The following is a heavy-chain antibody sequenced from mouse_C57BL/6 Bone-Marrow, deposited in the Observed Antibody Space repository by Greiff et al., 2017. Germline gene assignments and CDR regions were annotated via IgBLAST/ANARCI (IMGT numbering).Heavy chain of an antibody. CDR2: IWSGGSS. Sequence: QVQLQQSGPGLVQPSQSLSITCTASGFSLPSYGVHWVRQSPGKGLEWLGVIWSGGSSDYNAAFISRLSISKVNSTSQVFFKMNRIQADDTAIYYCARNYDGNSYGWYFDVWGTGTTVTVSS. V-gene: IGHV2-2*01. D-gene: IGHD1-1*01. CDR1: GFSLPSYG. J-gene: IGHJ1*03. CDR3: ARNYDGNSYGWYFDV.